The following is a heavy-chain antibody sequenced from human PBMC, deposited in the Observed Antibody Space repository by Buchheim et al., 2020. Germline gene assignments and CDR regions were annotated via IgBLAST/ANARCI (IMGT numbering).Heavy chain of an antibody. J-gene: IGHJ6*03. D-gene: IGHD3-3*02. Sequence: QVQLQESGPGLVKPSETLSLTCTVSGGSISSYYWSWLRQPPGKGLEWIGFISYSGRTNYNPSLKSRVTISVHTSKNQLPLRLSSVTAADTAVYYCARHFWSGHYYRDVWGKGTT. CDR2: ISYSGRT. CDR3: ARHFWSGHYYRDV. CDR1: GGSISSYY. V-gene: IGHV4-59*01.